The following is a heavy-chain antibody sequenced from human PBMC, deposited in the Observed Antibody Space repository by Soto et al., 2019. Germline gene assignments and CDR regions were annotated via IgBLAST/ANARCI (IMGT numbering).Heavy chain of an antibody. D-gene: IGHD6-25*01. CDR3: VKGIPISAAAARRAHFDY. CDR2: IDVGSANA. Sequence: SVKVSCKTSGFTFSSSAVHWVRQARGHRLQWIGWIDVGSANANYAQMLQERVTISRDMSTSTAYMELSSLRPEDTAVYYCVKGIPISAAAARRAHFDYWGQGTLVTVSS. CDR1: GFTFSSSA. J-gene: IGHJ4*02. V-gene: IGHV1-58*01.